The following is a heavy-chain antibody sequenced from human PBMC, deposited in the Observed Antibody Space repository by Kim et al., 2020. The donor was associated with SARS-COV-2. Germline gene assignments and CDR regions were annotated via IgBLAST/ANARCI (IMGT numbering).Heavy chain of an antibody. D-gene: IGHD3-3*01. CDR1: GFTFSSYW. J-gene: IGHJ2*01. Sequence: GGSLRLSCAASGFTFSSYWMHWVRQAPGKGLVWVSRINSDGSSTSYADSVKGRLTISRDNAKNTLYRQMNSLRAEDTAVYYCARESGLRFLEWSPPLYWYFDLWGRGTLVTVSS. CDR2: INSDGSST. CDR3: ARESGLRFLEWSPPLYWYFDL. V-gene: IGHV3-74*01.